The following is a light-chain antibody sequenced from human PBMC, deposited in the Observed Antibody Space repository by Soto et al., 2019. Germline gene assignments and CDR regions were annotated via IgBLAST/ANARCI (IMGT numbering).Light chain of an antibody. Sequence: QSVLTQPPSVSAAPGQKVTISCSGSSXNLGNNYVSWYQQLPGTAPKLLIYDNNKRTSGTPDRVSASKSGTSATLGITGLQTGDEADYYCGTWDSSLSAYVFGTGTKVTVL. J-gene: IGLJ1*01. V-gene: IGLV1-51*01. CDR1: SXNLGNNY. CDR2: DNN. CDR3: GTWDSSLSAYV.